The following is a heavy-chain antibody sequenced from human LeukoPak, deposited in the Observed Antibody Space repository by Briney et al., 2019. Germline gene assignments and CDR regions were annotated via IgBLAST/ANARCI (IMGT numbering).Heavy chain of an antibody. CDR1: GFTFSRYS. Sequence: GGSLRLSCAASGFTFSRYSMNWVRQAPGKGLVWVSSMSIISGIKYYADSVKGRFTISRDNGENSLYLQMNSLRVEDTAVYYCAREFEYRTSGAGYWGQGTLVTVSS. J-gene: IGHJ4*02. D-gene: IGHD6-6*01. CDR3: AREFEYRTSGAGY. CDR2: MSIISGIK. V-gene: IGHV3-21*01.